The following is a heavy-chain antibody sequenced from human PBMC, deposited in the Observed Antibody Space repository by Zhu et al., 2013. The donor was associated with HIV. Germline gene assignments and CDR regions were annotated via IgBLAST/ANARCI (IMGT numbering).Heavy chain of an antibody. J-gene: IGHJ4*02. V-gene: IGHV1-69*06. CDR1: GGTFNNNA. Sequence: QELLLQSGAEVRWPGSSVKVSCKASGGTFNNNAVNWVRQAPGQGLEWMGGIIPLFGTANYAKRFQGRVTITADKSTTTAYMELSSLRSDDTAIYYCARDAKELCTSGSCHFDNWGQGSLVTVSS. D-gene: IGHD2-15*01. CDR3: ARDAKELCTSGSCHFDN. CDR2: IIPLFGTA.